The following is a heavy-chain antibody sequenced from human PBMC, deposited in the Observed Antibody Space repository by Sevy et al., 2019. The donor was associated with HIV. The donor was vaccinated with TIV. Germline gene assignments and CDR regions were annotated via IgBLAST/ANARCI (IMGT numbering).Heavy chain of an antibody. CDR1: GYTFTSYA. CDR3: ARKDYDFWSGRGDAFDI. CDR2: INAGNGNT. V-gene: IGHV1-3*01. J-gene: IGHJ3*02. D-gene: IGHD3-3*01. Sequence: ASVKVSCKASGYTFTSYAMHWVRQAPGQRLEWMGWINAGNGNTKYSQKFQGRVTITRDTSASTAYMELSSLRSEDTAVYYCARKDYDFWSGRGDAFDIWGQGTMVTVSS.